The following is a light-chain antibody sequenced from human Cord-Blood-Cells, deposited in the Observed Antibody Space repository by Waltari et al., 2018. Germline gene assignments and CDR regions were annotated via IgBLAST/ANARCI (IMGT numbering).Light chain of an antibody. CDR3: SSYTSSSTLVV. V-gene: IGLV2-14*01. CDR1: SSDVGGYNN. CDR2: DVS. Sequence: QSTLTQPASVSGSPGQSITISCTGTSSDVGGYNNVSWYQQHPGKAPKLMLYDVSNRPSGDSNRFSGSKSGNSASLTISGPQAEDEAEYYCSSYTSSSTLVVFGTGTKLTVL. J-gene: IGLJ1*01.